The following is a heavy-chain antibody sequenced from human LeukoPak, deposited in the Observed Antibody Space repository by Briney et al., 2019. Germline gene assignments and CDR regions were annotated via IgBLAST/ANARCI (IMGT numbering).Heavy chain of an antibody. V-gene: IGHV4-59*01. CDR3: ARYYDSSGYYPYYFDY. CDR2: IYYSGST. Sequence: PSETLSLTCTVSGGSISSYYWSWIRQHPGKGLEWIGYIYYSGSTNYNPSLKSRVTISVDTSKNQFSLKLSSVTAADTAVYYCARYYDSSGYYPYYFDYWGQGTLVTVSS. D-gene: IGHD3-22*01. J-gene: IGHJ4*02. CDR1: GGSISSYY.